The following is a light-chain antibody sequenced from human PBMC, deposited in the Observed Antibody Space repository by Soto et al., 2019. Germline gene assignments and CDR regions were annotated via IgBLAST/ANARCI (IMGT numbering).Light chain of an antibody. CDR3: CSYADSSTYF. V-gene: IGLV2-23*01. CDR2: EDS. CDR1: SSDVGSYNL. Sequence: QSVLTQPASVSGSPGQSITISCTGTSSDVGSYNLVSWYQQHPGKAPKLIIYEDSKRPSGVSNRFSGSKSGNTASLTISGLQTEDEADYYCCSYADSSTYFFGTGTKVTVL. J-gene: IGLJ1*01.